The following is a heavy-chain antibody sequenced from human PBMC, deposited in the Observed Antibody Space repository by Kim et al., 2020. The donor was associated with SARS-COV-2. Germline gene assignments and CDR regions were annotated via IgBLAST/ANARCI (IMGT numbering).Heavy chain of an antibody. J-gene: IGHJ2*01. CDR3: ARDVHLTTVTFLWYFDL. D-gene: IGHD3-16*01. CDR1: RFTFSSSA. V-gene: IGHV3-23*01. Sequence: GGSLRLSCTASRFTFSSSAMNWVRQAPGKGLEWVSTIFGSGHSTYYADSVQGRFTVSRDNSKNTLFLQMNNLRADDTAIYYCARDVHLTTVTFLWYFDLWGRGTSVLVSS. CDR2: IFGSGHST.